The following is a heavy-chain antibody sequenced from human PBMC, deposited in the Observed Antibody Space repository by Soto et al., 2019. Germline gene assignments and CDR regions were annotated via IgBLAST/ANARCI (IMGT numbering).Heavy chain of an antibody. V-gene: IGHV3-33*01. CDR1: GFTFSSYG. J-gene: IGHJ3*02. CDR3: ARDSLWFGELCDAFDI. CDR2: IWYDGSNK. Sequence: QVQLVESGGGVVQPGRSLRLSCAASGFTFSSYGMHWVRQAPGKGLGWVAVIWYDGSNKYYADSVKGRFTISRDNSKNTLYLQMNSLRAEDTAVYYCARDSLWFGELCDAFDIWGQGTMVTVSS. D-gene: IGHD3-10*01.